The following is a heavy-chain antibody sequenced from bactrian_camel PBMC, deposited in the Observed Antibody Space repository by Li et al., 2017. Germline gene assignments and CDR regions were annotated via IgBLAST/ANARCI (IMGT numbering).Heavy chain of an antibody. CDR2: IATGSGNT. Sequence: VQLVESGGGSVQAGGSLRLSCAASGYTYKRNCMGWFRQRPGKDREGVARIATGSGNTYYADSVKGRFTISRDNAKNTLYLEMNTLKTEDTALYYCAARTDCGWGSTASLLKVVYQIWGQGTQVTVS. CDR3: AARTDCGWGSTASLLKVVYQI. J-gene: IGHJ4*01. CDR1: GYTYKRNC. V-gene: IGHV3S1*01. D-gene: IGHD5*01.